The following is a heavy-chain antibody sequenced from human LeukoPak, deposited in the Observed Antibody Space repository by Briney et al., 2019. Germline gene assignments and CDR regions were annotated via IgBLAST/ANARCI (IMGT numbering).Heavy chain of an antibody. CDR3: AKWGGAAINY. CDR1: GYTFTSYR. Sequence: ASVKVSCKASGYTFTSYRISWVRQAPGQGLEWMGWISDHNGNTNYVQKFQGRVTMTTDTSTSTAYMELRSLRSDDTAVYYCAKWGGAAINYWGQGTLVTVSS. V-gene: IGHV1-18*01. CDR2: ISDHNGNT. J-gene: IGHJ4*02. D-gene: IGHD2-2*01.